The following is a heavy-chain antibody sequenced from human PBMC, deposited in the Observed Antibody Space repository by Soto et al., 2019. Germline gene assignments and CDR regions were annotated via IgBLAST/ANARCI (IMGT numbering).Heavy chain of an antibody. CDR2: IRSKAYGGTT. D-gene: IGHD2-2*01. CDR1: GFTFGDYA. V-gene: IGHV3-49*03. CDR3: TRLLDIVVVPAAPFDY. Sequence: PGGSLRLSCTASGFTFGDYAMSWFRQAPGKGLEWVGFIRSKAYGGTTEYAASVKGRFTISRDDSKIIAYLQMNSLKTEDTAVYFCTRLLDIVVVPAAPFDYWGQGTLVTVSS. J-gene: IGHJ4*02.